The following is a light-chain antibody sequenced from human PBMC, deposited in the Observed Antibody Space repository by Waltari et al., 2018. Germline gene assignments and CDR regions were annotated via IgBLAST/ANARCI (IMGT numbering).Light chain of an antibody. J-gene: IGKJ1*01. CDR2: GAS. Sequence: IVLTQSPVILSLSPGERATLSCRASQSVSTNLAWYQQRLLQAPRLLLYGASNRATDIPPRFSGSWSGTDFTLTISSLEPEDFAVYYCQQRSSLSWTFGQGTKVEIK. CDR1: QSVSTN. CDR3: QQRSSLSWT. V-gene: IGKV3-11*01.